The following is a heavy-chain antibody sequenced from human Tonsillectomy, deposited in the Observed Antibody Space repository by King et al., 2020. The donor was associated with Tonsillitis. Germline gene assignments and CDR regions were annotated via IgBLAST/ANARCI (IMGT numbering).Heavy chain of an antibody. CDR2: INSDGSST. J-gene: IGHJ3*02. V-gene: IGHV3-74*01. CDR1: GFTFSSYW. CDR3: ARGYDFWSGYYSLDAFDI. Sequence: VQLVESGGGFVQPGGSLRLSCAASGFTFSSYWMHWARQAPGKGLVWVSRINSDGSSTCYADSVKGRFTISRDNAKNTLYLQMNTLRAEDTVVYYCARGYDFWSGYYSLDAFDIWGQGTMVTVSS. D-gene: IGHD3-3*01.